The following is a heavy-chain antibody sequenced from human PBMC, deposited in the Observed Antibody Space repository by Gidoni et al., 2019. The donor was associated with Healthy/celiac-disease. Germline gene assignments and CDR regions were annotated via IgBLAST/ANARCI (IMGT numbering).Heavy chain of an antibody. CDR2: INHSVST. CDR3: ARDRYSGGIDY. V-gene: IGHV4-34*01. CDR1: GGSFSCYY. D-gene: IGHD5-18*01. J-gene: IGHJ4*02. Sequence: QVQLQQWGAGLLKPSETLSLTCAVYGGSFSCYYWSWIRQPPGKGLEWIGEINHSVSTNYNPSLKSRVTISVDTSKNQFSLKLSSVTAADTAVYYCARDRYSGGIDYWGQGTLVTVSS.